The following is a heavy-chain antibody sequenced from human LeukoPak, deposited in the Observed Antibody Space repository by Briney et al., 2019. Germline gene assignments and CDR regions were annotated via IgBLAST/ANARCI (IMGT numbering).Heavy chain of an antibody. CDR1: GFTFDDYG. Sequence: GGSLRLSCAASGFTFDDYGMSWVRQAPGKGLGWGSGINWNGGSTGYADSVKGRFTISRDNAKNSLYLQMNSLRAEDTALYYCAKFLSSGYYSFAGYFDYWGQGTLVTVSA. D-gene: IGHD3-22*01. CDR2: INWNGGST. CDR3: AKFLSSGYYSFAGYFDY. J-gene: IGHJ4*02. V-gene: IGHV3-20*04.